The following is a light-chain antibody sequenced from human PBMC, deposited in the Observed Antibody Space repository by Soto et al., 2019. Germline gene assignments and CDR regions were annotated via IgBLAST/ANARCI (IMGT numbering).Light chain of an antibody. CDR3: CSYTTSNTRQIV. J-gene: IGLJ1*01. CDR2: DVS. CDR1: SSDVVGYNY. V-gene: IGLV2-14*03. Sequence: SALTQPAPVSGSPGQSIPISCTGTSSDVVGYNYVSWYQHHPGKAPKLMIYDVSNRPSGVSNRFSGSKSGNTASLTISGLQPEDEADYYCCSYTTSNTRQIVFGTGTKVTVL.